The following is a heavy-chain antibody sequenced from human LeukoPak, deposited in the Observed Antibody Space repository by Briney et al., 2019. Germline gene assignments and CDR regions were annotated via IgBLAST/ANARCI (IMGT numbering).Heavy chain of an antibody. D-gene: IGHD2-2*01. CDR1: GYSISSGYY. CDR3: ASLDCSSTSCSIRGYY. CDR2: IYHSGST. J-gene: IGHJ4*02. Sequence: MSSETLSLTCAVSGYSISSGYYWGWIRQPPGKGLEWIGSIYHSGSTYYNPSLKSRVTISVDTSKNQFSLKLSSVTAAGTAVYYCASLDCSSTSCSIRGYYWGQGTLVTVSS. V-gene: IGHV4-38-2*01.